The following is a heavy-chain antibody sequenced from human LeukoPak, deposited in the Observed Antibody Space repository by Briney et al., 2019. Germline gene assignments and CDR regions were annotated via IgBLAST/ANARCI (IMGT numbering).Heavy chain of an antibody. Sequence: SETLSLTCSVSGGSISSYYWSWIRQPPGKGLEWIGYMYYSGSTNYNPSLKSRVTISVDTSKNQFSLKLSSVTAADTAVYYCAREAGYSGYDQDYWGQGTLVTVSS. CDR1: GGSISSYY. CDR3: AREAGYSGYDQDY. CDR2: MYYSGST. D-gene: IGHD5-12*01. V-gene: IGHV4-59*01. J-gene: IGHJ4*02.